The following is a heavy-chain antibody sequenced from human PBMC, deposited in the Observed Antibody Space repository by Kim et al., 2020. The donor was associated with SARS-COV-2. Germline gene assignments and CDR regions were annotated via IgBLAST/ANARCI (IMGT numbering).Heavy chain of an antibody. CDR2: ISARGDST. J-gene: IGHJ4*02. V-gene: IGHV3-23*01. CDR1: TFAVNRCA. D-gene: IGHD2-8*02. CDR3: AKDLSPRGVNDY. Sequence: GGSLRLSCAGDTFAVNRCAEEHTSEPQGKAENSYSVISARGDSTYYADSVKGRFTISRDISKNTLYLQMNSLRVEDTALYYCAKDLSPRGVNDYWGQGTL.